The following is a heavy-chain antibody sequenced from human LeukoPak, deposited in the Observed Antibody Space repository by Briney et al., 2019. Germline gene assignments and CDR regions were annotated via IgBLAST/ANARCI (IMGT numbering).Heavy chain of an antibody. Sequence: ASVMVSCKASGYTFTGYYMHWVRQAPGQGLEWMGWINPNSGGTNYAQKFQGRVTMTRDTSISTAYMELSRLRSDDTAVYYCARDASPSIAAAGTSPDYWGQGTLVTVSS. CDR1: GYTFTGYY. J-gene: IGHJ4*02. D-gene: IGHD6-13*01. CDR3: ARDASPSIAAAGTSPDY. V-gene: IGHV1-2*02. CDR2: INPNSGGT.